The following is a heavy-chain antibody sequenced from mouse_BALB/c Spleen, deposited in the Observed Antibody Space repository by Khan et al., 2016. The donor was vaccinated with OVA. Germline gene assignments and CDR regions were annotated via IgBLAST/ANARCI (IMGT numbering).Heavy chain of an antibody. J-gene: IGHJ3*01. V-gene: IGHV2-9*02. Sequence: QVTLKESGPGLVAPSQSLSIICTVSGFSLTSYGVHWVRQPPGKGLEWLGLIWAGGSTNYNSALMSRLSISKDNSKSQVFLKMNSLQIDDTAMYYCVRPYYGSAWFAYWGQGTLVTVSA. D-gene: IGHD1-1*01. CDR1: GFSLTSYG. CDR3: VRPYYGSAWFAY. CDR2: IWAGGST.